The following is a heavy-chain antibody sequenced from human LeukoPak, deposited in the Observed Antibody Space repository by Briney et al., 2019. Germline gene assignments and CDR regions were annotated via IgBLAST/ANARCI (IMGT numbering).Heavy chain of an antibody. D-gene: IGHD5-24*01. CDR3: ARDVEMATTAEGY. CDR1: GFTFSSFA. J-gene: IGHJ4*02. Sequence: GGSLRLSCAASGFTFSSFAMTWVRQAPGKGLEWVSYISSSGSTIYYADSVKGRFTISRDNAKNSLYLQMNSLRAEDTAVYYCARDVEMATTAEGYWGQGTLVTVSS. V-gene: IGHV3-48*04. CDR2: ISSSGSTI.